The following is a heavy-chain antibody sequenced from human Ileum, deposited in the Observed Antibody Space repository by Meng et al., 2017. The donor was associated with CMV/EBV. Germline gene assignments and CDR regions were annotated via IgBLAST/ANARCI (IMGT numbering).Heavy chain of an antibody. CDR2: ITTSGTYV. J-gene: IGHJ4*02. CDR3: TRDKAVEADMAGALDY. CDR1: QFRFSDYS. Sequence: GGSLRLSCAASQFRFSDYSMVWVRQAPGKGLEWVASITTSGTYVYYANSVKGRFTISRDNARNSVFLQMDSLRAEDTAVYYCTRDKAVEADMAGALDYWGQGELVTVSS. D-gene: IGHD5-18*01. V-gene: IGHV3-21*01.